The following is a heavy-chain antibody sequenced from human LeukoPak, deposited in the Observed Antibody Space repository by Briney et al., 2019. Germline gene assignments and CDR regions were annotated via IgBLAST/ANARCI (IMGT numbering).Heavy chain of an antibody. V-gene: IGHV1-69*04. J-gene: IGHJ4*02. CDR1: GGAFNNYA. D-gene: IGHD1-1*01. CDR3: ARGLYSAATTQFDF. Sequence: SVKVSCKTSGGAFNNYALSWLRQAPGQGLEWIGRIIPLLTTTNYAQSFQGRVPITADTSTSTAYMELSSLRSEDTAVYYCARGLYSAATTQFDFWGRGTLVTVSS. CDR2: IIPLLTTT.